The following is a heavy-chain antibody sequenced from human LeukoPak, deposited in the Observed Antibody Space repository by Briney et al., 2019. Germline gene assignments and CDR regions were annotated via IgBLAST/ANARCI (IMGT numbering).Heavy chain of an antibody. J-gene: IGHJ6*02. Sequence: ASVKVSCTASGYTFTSYGISWVRQAPGQGLEWMGWISAYNGNTNYAQKLQGRVTMTTDTSTSTAYMELRSLRSDDTAVYYCARVYVDFWSGYRYYYYYGMDVWGQGTTVTVSS. CDR2: ISAYNGNT. CDR3: ARVYVDFWSGYRYYYYYGMDV. CDR1: GYTFTSYG. V-gene: IGHV1-18*01. D-gene: IGHD3-3*01.